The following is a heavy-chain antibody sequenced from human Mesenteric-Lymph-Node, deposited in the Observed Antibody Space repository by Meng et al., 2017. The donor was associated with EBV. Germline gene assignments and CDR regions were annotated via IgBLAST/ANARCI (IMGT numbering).Heavy chain of an antibody. CDR3: ARDYFGLGTYYNYDWIDS. Sequence: QVQLQQWGEGLLKPSEPLSLTCAVYGGSFSGYYWSWIRQSPGKGLEWIGEINHSGSTNYNPSLKSRVSISLDTSDNQFSLKLHSVTAADTAVYYCARDYFGLGTYYNYDWIDSWGQGTLVTVSS. J-gene: IGHJ5*01. V-gene: IGHV4-34*01. CDR2: INHSGST. CDR1: GGSFSGYY. D-gene: IGHD3-10*01.